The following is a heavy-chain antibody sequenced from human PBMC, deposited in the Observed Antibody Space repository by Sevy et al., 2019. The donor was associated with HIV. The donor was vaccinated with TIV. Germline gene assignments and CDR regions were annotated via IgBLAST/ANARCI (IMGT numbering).Heavy chain of an antibody. CDR3: ARGGRDDYVWGSYRRSGERQPSYYYYYYMDV. V-gene: IGHV3-30-3*01. CDR1: GFTFSSYA. D-gene: IGHD3-16*02. J-gene: IGHJ6*03. CDR2: ISYDGSNK. Sequence: GGSLRLSCAASGFTFSSYAMHWVRQAPGKGLEWVAVISYDGSNKYYADSVKGRFTISRDNSKNTLYLQMNSLRAEDTAVDYCARGGRDDYVWGSYRRSGERQPSYYYYYYMDVWGKGTTVTVSS.